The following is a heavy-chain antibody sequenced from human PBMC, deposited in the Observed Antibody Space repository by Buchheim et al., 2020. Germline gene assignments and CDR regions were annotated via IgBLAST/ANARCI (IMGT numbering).Heavy chain of an antibody. CDR3: ARGSRGGKWLVRHFFQG. Sequence: VQLVESGGGVVQPGRSLRLSCVASEFSFFSYAVHWVRQAPGKGMEWVAIISYDGGSQYYADSVKGRFSISRDSPKNTVFLQMNSLRGEDSGIYYCARGSRGGKWLVRHFFQGWGQSA. D-gene: IGHD6-19*01. CDR1: EFSFFSYA. V-gene: IGHV3-30*04. J-gene: IGHJ1*01. CDR2: ISYDGGSQ.